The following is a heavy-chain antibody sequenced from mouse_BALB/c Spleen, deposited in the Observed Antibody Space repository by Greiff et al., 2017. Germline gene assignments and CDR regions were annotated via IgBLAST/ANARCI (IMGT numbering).Heavy chain of an antibody. V-gene: IGHV5-12-1*01. CDR1: GFAFSSYD. CDR3: ARRGTGDY. D-gene: IGHD4-1*01. Sequence: EVQLVESGGGLVKPGGSLKLSCAASGFAFSSYDMSWVRQTPEKRLEWVAYISSGGGSTYYPDTVKGRFTISRDNAKNTLYLQMSSLKSEDTAMYYCARRGTGDYWGQGTTLTVSS. CDR2: ISSGGGST. J-gene: IGHJ2*01.